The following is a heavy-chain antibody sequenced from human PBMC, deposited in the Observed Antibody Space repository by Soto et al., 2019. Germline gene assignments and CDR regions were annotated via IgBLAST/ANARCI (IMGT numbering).Heavy chain of an antibody. CDR1: GFTFSSNW. J-gene: IGHJ4*02. Sequence: EVQLVESGGGLVQPGGSLRLSCAASGFTFSSNWMHWVRQGPGKGLVWVSRIDNEGSSRDYADSVKGRFTISRDNAKNTLYLEMSSLRAEDTAVYYGATGSGWYSPDYWGQGTLVTVSS. CDR3: ATGSGWYSPDY. V-gene: IGHV3-74*01. CDR2: IDNEGSSR. D-gene: IGHD6-19*01.